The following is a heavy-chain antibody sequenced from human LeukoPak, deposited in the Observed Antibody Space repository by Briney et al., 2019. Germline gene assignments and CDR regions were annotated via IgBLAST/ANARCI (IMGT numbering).Heavy chain of an antibody. J-gene: IGHJ4*02. CDR1: GGTFSSYA. CDR3: ARALKSGVGEVHIPDY. Sequence: ASVKVSCKASGGTFSSYAISWVRQAPGQGLEWMGGIIPIFGTANYAQKFQGRVTITADKSTSTAYMELSSLRSEDTAVYYCARALKSGVGEVHIPDYWGQGTLVTVSS. CDR2: IIPIFGTA. V-gene: IGHV1-69*06. D-gene: IGHD3-10*01.